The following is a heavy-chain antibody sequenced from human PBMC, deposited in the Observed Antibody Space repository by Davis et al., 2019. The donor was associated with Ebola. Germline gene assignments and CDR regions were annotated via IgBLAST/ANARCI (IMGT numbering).Heavy chain of an antibody. CDR3: ARKGRDGYNYLAWYFDL. V-gene: IGHV3-7*03. Sequence: GESLKISCAASGFTFSSYWMSWVRQAPGKGLEWVANIKQDGSEKYYVDSVKGRFTISRDNAKNSLYLQMNSLRAEDTAVYYCARKGRDGYNYLAWYFDLWGRGTLVTVSS. CDR1: GFTFSSYW. D-gene: IGHD5-24*01. CDR2: IKQDGSEK. J-gene: IGHJ2*01.